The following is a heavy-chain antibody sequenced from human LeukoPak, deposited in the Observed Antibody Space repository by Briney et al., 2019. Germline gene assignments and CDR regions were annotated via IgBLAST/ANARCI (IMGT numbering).Heavy chain of an antibody. Sequence: AETLSLTCSVSGGSMFRYYWNWIRQSPGKGLEWIGFVYSNGMTTYNPSLRSRGTISIATSRNQFSLRLTSVTAADTATYYCTRRAYYDSSGYNPTAGYFDLWGSGTLDTVSS. D-gene: IGHD3-22*01. J-gene: IGHJ2*01. CDR3: TRRAYYDSSGYNPTAGYFDL. CDR2: VYSNGMT. CDR1: GGSMFRYY. V-gene: IGHV4-4*08.